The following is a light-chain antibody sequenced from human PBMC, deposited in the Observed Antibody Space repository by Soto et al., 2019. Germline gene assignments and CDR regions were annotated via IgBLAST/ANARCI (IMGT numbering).Light chain of an antibody. Sequence: DIQMTHSPSTLSASVGDRVTITCRASQSISTSLAWYQQKPGKAPKLLIYLASTLQSGVPTRFSGSGSATEFTLSINSLQPDDFATYYCQQYGSYSRTFGQGTKV. CDR1: QSISTS. CDR3: QQYGSYSRT. V-gene: IGKV1-5*03. J-gene: IGKJ1*01. CDR2: LAS.